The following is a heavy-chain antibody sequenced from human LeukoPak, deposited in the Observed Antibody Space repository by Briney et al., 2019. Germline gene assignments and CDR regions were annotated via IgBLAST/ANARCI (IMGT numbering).Heavy chain of an antibody. J-gene: IGHJ4*02. V-gene: IGHV3-23*01. CDR2: FSGSARTT. Sequence: RTGGSLRLSCAASGFTFSSYALSWVRQAPGKGLEWVSAFSGSARTTYYADSVKGRFTISGDNSKNTLYLQMNSLRAEDTAVYYCAREPLSGYCSSTSCYWDYWGQGTLVTVSS. CDR3: AREPLSGYCSSTSCYWDY. D-gene: IGHD2-2*01. CDR1: GFTFSSYA.